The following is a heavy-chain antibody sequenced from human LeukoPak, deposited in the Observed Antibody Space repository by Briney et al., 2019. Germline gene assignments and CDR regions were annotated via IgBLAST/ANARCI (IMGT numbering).Heavy chain of an antibody. D-gene: IGHD2-2*01. CDR1: GYTFTSYA. CDR2: INAGNGNT. CDR3: ARGEGVPAATETLGY. Sequence: ASVKVSCKASGYTFTSYAMHWVRQAPGQRLEWMGWINAGNGNTKYSQKFQGRVTITRDTSASTAYMELSSLRSEDTAVYYCARGEGVPAATETLGYWGQGTLVTVSS. J-gene: IGHJ4*02. V-gene: IGHV1-3*01.